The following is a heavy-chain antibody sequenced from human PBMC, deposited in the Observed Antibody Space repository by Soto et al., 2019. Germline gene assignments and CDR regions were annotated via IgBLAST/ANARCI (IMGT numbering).Heavy chain of an antibody. CDR1: GDSIRGGGHY. Sequence: QVQLQESGPGLGKPSQTLSLTCSGSGDSIRGGGHYWNWIRQFPVQGLEWIGYVYHSGSTHYNPSLRGRLTRSIDTSKNQFSLRLISVTAADTALYYCARDTGLAPTVWGYWGHGTQVTVSS. J-gene: IGHJ4*03. CDR3: ARDTGLAPTVWGY. CDR2: VYHSGST. V-gene: IGHV4-31*03. D-gene: IGHD7-27*01.